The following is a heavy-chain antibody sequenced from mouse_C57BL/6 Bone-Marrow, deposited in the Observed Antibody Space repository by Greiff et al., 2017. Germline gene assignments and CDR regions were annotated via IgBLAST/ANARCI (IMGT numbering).Heavy chain of an antibody. J-gene: IGHJ4*01. D-gene: IGHD3-2*02. V-gene: IGHV5-17*01. CDR2: ISSGSSTI. CDR1: GFTFSDYG. CDR3: ARNRAQAPYYYAMDY. Sequence: EVKLVESGGGLVKPGGSLKLSCAASGFTFSDYGMHWVRQAPEKGLEWVAYISSGSSTIYYADTVKGRFTISRDNAKNTLFLQMTSLRSEDTAMYYCARNRAQAPYYYAMDYWGQGTSVTVSS.